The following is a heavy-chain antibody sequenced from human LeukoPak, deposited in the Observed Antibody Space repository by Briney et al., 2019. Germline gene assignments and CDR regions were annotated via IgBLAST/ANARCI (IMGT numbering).Heavy chain of an antibody. D-gene: IGHD6-13*01. V-gene: IGHV4-61*02. CDR1: GDSISSGSYY. Sequence: PSETLPLTCAVSGDSISSGSYYWSWIRQPVGKGLEWIGRLYTRGSTTYNPSLKSRVTISVDTSKNYLSLKLNSVTAADTAVYYCARDSSGIAAPGTDWGQGTLVTVSS. J-gene: IGHJ4*02. CDR3: ARDSSGIAAPGTD. CDR2: LYTRGST.